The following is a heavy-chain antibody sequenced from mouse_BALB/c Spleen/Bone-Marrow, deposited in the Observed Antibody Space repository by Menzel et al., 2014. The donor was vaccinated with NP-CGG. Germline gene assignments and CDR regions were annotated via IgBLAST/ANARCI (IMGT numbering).Heavy chain of an antibody. V-gene: IGHV14-3*02. CDR3: AEITTAAYYVMDY. CDR2: IDPANGNT. CDR1: GFNIEDTY. Sequence: EVKLMESGAELVKPGASVRLSCTASGFNIEDTYMHWVKQRPEQGLEGIGRIDPANGNTKYDPKFQGKATITADTSSNSAYLQLSRLTSEDSAVYYSAEITTAAYYVMDYWAQGTSLTVSS. J-gene: IGHJ4*01. D-gene: IGHD1-1*01.